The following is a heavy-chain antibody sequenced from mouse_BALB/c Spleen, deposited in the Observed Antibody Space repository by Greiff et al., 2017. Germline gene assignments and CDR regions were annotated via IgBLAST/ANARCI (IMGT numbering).Heavy chain of an antibody. CDR1: GYTFSSYW. V-gene: IGHV1-9*01. D-gene: IGHD1-1*01. CDR3: ARSGLLRSPYAMDY. CDR2: ILPGSGST. Sequence: VKLQESGAELMKPGASVKISCKATGYTFSSYWIEWVKQRPGHGLEWIGEILPGSGSTNYNEKFKGKATFTADTSSNTAYMQLSSLTSEDSAVYYCARSGLLRSPYAMDYWGQGTSVTVSS. J-gene: IGHJ4*01.